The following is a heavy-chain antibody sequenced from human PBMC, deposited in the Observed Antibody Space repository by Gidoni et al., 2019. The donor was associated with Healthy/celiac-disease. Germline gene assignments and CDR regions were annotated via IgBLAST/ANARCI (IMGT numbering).Heavy chain of an antibody. D-gene: IGHD1-20*01. J-gene: IGHJ3*02. CDR3: ARDLITGTAGGFDI. Sequence: QVPLVPSGAELTQPGASVTVSCKASGSTFTSYDINWVRQATGQGLEWMGWMNPNSGNTGYAQKFQGRVTMTRNTSISTAYMELSSLRSEDTAVYYCARDLITGTAGGFDIWGQGTMVTVSS. CDR2: MNPNSGNT. V-gene: IGHV1-8*01. CDR1: GSTFTSYD.